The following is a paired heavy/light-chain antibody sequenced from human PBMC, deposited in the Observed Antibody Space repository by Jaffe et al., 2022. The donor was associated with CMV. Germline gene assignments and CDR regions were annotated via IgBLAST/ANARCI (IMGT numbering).Light chain of an antibody. Sequence: DIVMTQSPDSLAVSLGERATINCKSSQSVLYSSNNKNYLAWYQQKPGQPPKLLIYWASTRESGVPDRFSGSGSGTDFTLTISSLQAEDVAVYYCQQYYSTPVLTFGGGTKVEIK. CDR2: WAS. V-gene: IGKV4-1*01. CDR3: QQYYSTPVLT. J-gene: IGKJ4*01. CDR1: QSVLYSSNNKNY.
Heavy chain of an antibody. Sequence: QVQLVQSGAEVKKPGSSVKVSCKASGGTFSSYAISWVRQAPGQGLEWMGRIIPILGIANYAQKFQGRVTITADKSTSTAYMELSSLRSEDTAVYYCARDLYSYGYYYYYYMDVWGKGTTVTVSS. J-gene: IGHJ6*03. CDR1: GGTFSSYA. V-gene: IGHV1-69*09. CDR2: IIPILGIA. CDR3: ARDLYSYGYYYYYYMDV. D-gene: IGHD5-18*01.